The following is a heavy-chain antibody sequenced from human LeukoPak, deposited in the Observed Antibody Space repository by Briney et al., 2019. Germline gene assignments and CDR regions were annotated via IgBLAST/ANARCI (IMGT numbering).Heavy chain of an antibody. J-gene: IGHJ4*02. CDR1: GFTFSSYA. V-gene: IGHV3-23*05. CDR2: IYSGTI. D-gene: IGHD4/OR15-4a*01. Sequence: GGSLRLSCAASGFTFSSYAMSWVRQAPGKGLEWVSFIYSGTIHYSDSVKGRFTISRDNSKNTLYLQMNSLRAEDTAVYYCTRRAGAYSHPYDYWGQGTLVTVSS. CDR3: TRRAGAYSHPYDY.